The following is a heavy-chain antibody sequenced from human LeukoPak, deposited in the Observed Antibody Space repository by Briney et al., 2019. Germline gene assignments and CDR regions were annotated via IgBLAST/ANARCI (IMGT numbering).Heavy chain of an antibody. V-gene: IGHV1-69*04. CDR2: IIPILGRG. J-gene: IGHJ5*02. CDR1: GYTFTDYY. Sequence: GASVKVSCKASGYTFTDYYIHWVRKAPGQGLEWMGRIIPILGRGNYAQKFQGRLTITADKTTSTAYMELSSLRSEDTAVYYCARAFYYDISGYNWFDPWGQGTLVTVSS. CDR3: ARAFYYDISGYNWFDP. D-gene: IGHD3-22*01.